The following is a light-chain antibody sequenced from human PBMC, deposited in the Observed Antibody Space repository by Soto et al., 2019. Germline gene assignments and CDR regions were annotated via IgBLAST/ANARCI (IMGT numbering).Light chain of an antibody. CDR2: DVT. J-gene: IGLJ2*01. V-gene: IGLV2-14*01. CDR3: SSYISRTFVV. Sequence: QSALTQPASVSGSPGQSITISCTGTSGDVGGYNYVSWYQRHPGKAPKLIIYDVTNRPSGVSDRFSGFKSGNTASLNISGLRAEDEGDYYCSSYISRTFVVFGGGTKVTVL. CDR1: SGDVGGYNY.